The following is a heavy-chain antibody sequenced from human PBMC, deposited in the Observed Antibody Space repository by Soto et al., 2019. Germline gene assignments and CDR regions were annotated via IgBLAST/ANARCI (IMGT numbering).Heavy chain of an antibody. J-gene: IGHJ4*02. D-gene: IGHD6-13*01. CDR3: ARGNSWQLPFDY. CDR1: SDSISSYY. V-gene: IGHV4-59*01. CDR2: ISYSGST. Sequence: SETLSLTCTVSSDSISSYYWSWIRQPPGKRLEWIGYISYSGSTDYNPSLKSRVTISGDTSKNQFSLKVSSVTAADTAVYYCARGNSWQLPFDYWGQGTLVTVSS.